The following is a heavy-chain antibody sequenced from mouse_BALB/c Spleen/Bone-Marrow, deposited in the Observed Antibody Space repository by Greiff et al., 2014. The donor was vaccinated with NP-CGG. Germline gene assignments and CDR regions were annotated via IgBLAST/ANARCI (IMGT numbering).Heavy chain of an antibody. CDR2: IDPANGNT. V-gene: IGHV14-3*02. D-gene: IGHD1-1*01. J-gene: IGHJ3*01. CDR3: ASYYYGSSSFAY. Sequence: EVQLQQSGAELVKPGASAKLSCTASGFNIKDTYMHWVKQRPEQGLGWIGRIDPANGNTKYDPKFQGKATITADTSSNTAYLQLSSLTSEDTAVYYCASYYYGSSSFAYWGQGTLVTVSA. CDR1: GFNIKDTY.